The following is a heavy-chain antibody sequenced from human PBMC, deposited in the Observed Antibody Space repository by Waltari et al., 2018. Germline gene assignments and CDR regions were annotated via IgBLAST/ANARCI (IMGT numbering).Heavy chain of an antibody. CDR3: ATVVMVRGNRPPGYYFDY. CDR2: FDPEDGET. D-gene: IGHD3-10*01. CDR1: GYNLTALS. J-gene: IGHJ4*02. V-gene: IGHV1-24*01. Sequence: QVQLVQSGAEVKKPGASVKVSCQVSGYNLTALSMHWVRQAPGHGLGWMGGFDPEDGETIYAQKCQGRGTMTEDTSTDTAYMELSSLRSEDTAVYYCATVVMVRGNRPPGYYFDYWGQGTLVTVSS.